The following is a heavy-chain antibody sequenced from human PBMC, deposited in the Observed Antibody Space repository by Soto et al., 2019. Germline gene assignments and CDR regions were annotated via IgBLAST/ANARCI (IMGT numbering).Heavy chain of an antibody. CDR1: VYTLTELS. D-gene: IGHD3-22*01. CDR2: FDPEDGET. CDR3: ATVLWYSYDSRSGSFDY. Sequence: VASVKVSCKFSVYTLTELSMHWVRQAPGKGLEWMGGFDPEDGETIYAQKFQGRVTMTEDTSTDTAYMELSSLRSEDTAVYYCATVLWYSYDSRSGSFDYWGQGTVVTVS. J-gene: IGHJ4*02. V-gene: IGHV1-24*01.